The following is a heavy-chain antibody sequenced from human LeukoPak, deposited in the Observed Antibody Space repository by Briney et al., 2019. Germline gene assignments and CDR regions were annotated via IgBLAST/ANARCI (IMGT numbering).Heavy chain of an antibody. V-gene: IGHV1-18*01. Sequence: ASVKVSCKASGYTFTSYGISWVRQTPGQGLEWMGWISAYNGNTNYAQKLQGRVTITTDTSTSTAYMELRSLRSDDTAVYYCARDHDLLPHDREGQDYWGQGTLVTVSS. CDR1: GYTFTSYG. J-gene: IGHJ4*02. D-gene: IGHD3-22*01. CDR2: ISAYNGNT. CDR3: ARDHDLLPHDREGQDY.